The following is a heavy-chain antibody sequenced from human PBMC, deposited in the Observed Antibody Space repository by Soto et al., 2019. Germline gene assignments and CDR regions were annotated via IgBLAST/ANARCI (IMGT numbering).Heavy chain of an antibody. V-gene: IGHV3-30-3*01. D-gene: IGHD4-17*01. CDR3: ARGRDDYGDYGEVVSFDY. CDR1: GFTFSSYA. CDR2: ISYDGSNK. Sequence: GGSLRLSCAASGFTFSSYAMHWVRQAPGKGLEWVAVISYDGSNKYYADSVKGRSTISRDNSKNTLYLQMNSLRAEDTAVYYCARGRDDYGDYGEVVSFDYWGQGTLVTVSS. J-gene: IGHJ4*02.